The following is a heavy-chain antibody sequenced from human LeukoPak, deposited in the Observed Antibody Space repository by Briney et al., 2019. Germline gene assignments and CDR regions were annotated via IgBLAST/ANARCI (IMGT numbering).Heavy chain of an antibody. D-gene: IGHD3-9*01. CDR1: GGSINSYH. CDR2: IYTSGST. Sequence: SETLSLTCNVSGGSINSYHWSWVRQPAGKGLEWIGRIYTSGSTNYNPSLKSRVTMSVDTSKNQFSLELSSVTAADTAVYYCARGAKLVDDAFDIWGQGTMVSVSS. J-gene: IGHJ3*02. CDR3: ARGAKLVDDAFDI. V-gene: IGHV4-4*07.